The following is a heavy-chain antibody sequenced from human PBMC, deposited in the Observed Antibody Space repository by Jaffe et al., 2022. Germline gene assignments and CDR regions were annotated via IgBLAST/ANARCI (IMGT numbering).Heavy chain of an antibody. V-gene: IGHV3-66*02. J-gene: IGHJ5*02. CDR3: ARDYYDSSGYRQVWFDP. D-gene: IGHD3-22*01. CDR1: GFTVSSNY. Sequence: EVQLVESGGGLVQPGGSLRLSCAASGFTVSSNYMSWVRQAPGKGLEWVSVIYSGGSTYYADSVKGRFTISRDNSKNTLYLQMNSLRAEDTAVYYCARDYYDSSGYRQVWFDPWGQGTLVTVSS. CDR2: IYSGGST.